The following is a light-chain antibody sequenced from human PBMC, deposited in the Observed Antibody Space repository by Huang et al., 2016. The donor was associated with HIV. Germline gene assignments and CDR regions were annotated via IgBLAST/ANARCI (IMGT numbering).Light chain of an antibody. J-gene: IGKJ1*01. CDR1: QSVTRN. Sequence: EVVMTQSPAILSVSPGERATLSCRASQSVTRNLAWYQQKPGQAPRLLIYSASTRATGIPARFSGSGSGTEFTLTISSLQSEDFAVYYCQHYNNWPWWTFGQGTKVEIK. CDR3: QHYNNWPWWT. V-gene: IGKV3-15*01. CDR2: SAS.